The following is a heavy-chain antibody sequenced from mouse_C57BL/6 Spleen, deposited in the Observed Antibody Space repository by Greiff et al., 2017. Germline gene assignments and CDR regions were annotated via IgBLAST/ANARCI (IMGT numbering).Heavy chain of an antibody. CDR1: GYTFTEYT. CDR2: FYPGGGSI. CDR3: ARHERPTAQVGWYFDV. J-gene: IGHJ1*03. Sequence: VQLQQSGAELVKPGASVKLSCKASGYTFTEYTIHWVKQRSGQGLEWIGWFYPGGGSIKYNEKFKDKATLTADKSSSTVYIELSRLTSEDSAVYFWARHERPTAQVGWYFDVWGTGTTVTVSS. V-gene: IGHV1-62-2*01. D-gene: IGHD1-2*01.